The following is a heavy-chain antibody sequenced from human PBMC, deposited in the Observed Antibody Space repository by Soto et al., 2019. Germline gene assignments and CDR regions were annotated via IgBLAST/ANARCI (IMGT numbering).Heavy chain of an antibody. CDR2: IIPIFGTA. CDR3: ARDALERREESWFDP. Sequence: ASVKVSCKASGGTFSSYAISWVRQAPGQGLEWMGGIIPIFGTANYAQKFQGRVTITADESTSTAYMELSSLRSEDTAVYYCARDALERREESWFDPWGQGTLVTVSS. CDR1: GGTFSSYA. D-gene: IGHD1-1*01. J-gene: IGHJ5*02. V-gene: IGHV1-69*13.